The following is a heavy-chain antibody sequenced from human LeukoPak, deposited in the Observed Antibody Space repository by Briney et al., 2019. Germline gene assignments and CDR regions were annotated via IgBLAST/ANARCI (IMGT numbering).Heavy chain of an antibody. V-gene: IGHV3-72*01. CDR3: ARATPMTEDY. J-gene: IGHJ4*02. Sequence: PGGSLRLSCAASGFIFSSYSMNWVRQAPGKGLEWVGRTRNKANSYTTAYAASVKGRFTISRDDSKNSLYLQMNSLKTEDTAVYYCARATPMTEDYWGQGTLVTVSS. CDR2: TRNKANSYTT. CDR1: GFIFSSYS. D-gene: IGHD3-22*01.